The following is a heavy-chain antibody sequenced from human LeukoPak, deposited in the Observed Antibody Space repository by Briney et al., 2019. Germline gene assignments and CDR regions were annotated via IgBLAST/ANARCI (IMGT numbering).Heavy chain of an antibody. J-gene: IGHJ4*02. D-gene: IGHD1-26*01. CDR3: AKVPLPGGIVGAAAAY. CDR2: IRGSGGST. V-gene: IGHV3-23*01. CDR1: GFTFSSYA. Sequence: GGSLRLSCAASGFTFSSYAMSWVRQAPGKGLEWVSAIRGSGGSTYYADSVKGRFTISRDNSKNTLYLQMNSLRAEDTAVYYCAKVPLPGGIVGAAAAYWGQGTLVTGSS.